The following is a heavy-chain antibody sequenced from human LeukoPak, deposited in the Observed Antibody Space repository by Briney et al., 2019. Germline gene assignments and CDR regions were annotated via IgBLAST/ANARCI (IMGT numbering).Heavy chain of an antibody. V-gene: IGHV3-9*01. D-gene: IGHD6-13*01. Sequence: GRSLRLSCAASGFTFDDYAMHWVRQAPGKGLEWVSGISWNSGSIGYADSVKGRFTISRDNAKNSLYLQMNSLRAEDTALYYCAKDMDGGSSGAFDIWGQGTMVTVSS. J-gene: IGHJ3*02. CDR1: GFTFDDYA. CDR3: AKDMDGGSSGAFDI. CDR2: ISWNSGSI.